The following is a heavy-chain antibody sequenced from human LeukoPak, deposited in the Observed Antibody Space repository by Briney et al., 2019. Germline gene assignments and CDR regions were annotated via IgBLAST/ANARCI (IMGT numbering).Heavy chain of an antibody. D-gene: IGHD6-13*01. V-gene: IGHV3-48*03. CDR1: GFTFSNYE. Sequence: GGSLTLSCAVSGFTFSNYEKNWVRNAPGKGLEWMSYVSSTAGSINYADSVKGRFTITRDNDKSLQYLQMNSLSAEDTAVSYCTRSLLVIGYWCQGTLVTVSA. J-gene: IGHJ4*02. CDR2: VSSTAGSI. CDR3: TRSLLVIGY.